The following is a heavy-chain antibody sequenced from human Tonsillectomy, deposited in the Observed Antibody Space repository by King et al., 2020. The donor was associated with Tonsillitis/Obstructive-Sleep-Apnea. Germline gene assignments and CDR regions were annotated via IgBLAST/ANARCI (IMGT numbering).Heavy chain of an antibody. Sequence: QLVQSGAEVKKPGASVKVSCKASGYTFTDYYMHWVRQAPGQGLEWMGWINPNSGGTNYAQNFQGRVTMTRDTSISTAYMELSRLRSDDTAVYYCARGYHDGRGYYYVLLDYWGQGTLVTVSS. CDR3: ARGYHDGRGYYYVLLDY. CDR2: INPNSGGT. CDR1: GYTFTDYY. J-gene: IGHJ4*02. V-gene: IGHV1-2*02. D-gene: IGHD3-22*01.